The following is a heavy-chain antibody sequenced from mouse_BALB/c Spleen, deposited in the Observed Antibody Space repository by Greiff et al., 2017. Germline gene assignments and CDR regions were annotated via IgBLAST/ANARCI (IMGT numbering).Heavy chain of an antibody. CDR1: GFTFTDYY. J-gene: IGHJ4*01. CDR3: ARDTGGYGAMDY. CDR2: IRNKANGYTT. Sequence: EVKVVESGGGLVQPGGSLRLSCATSGFTFTDYYMSWVRQPPGKALEWLGFIRNKANGYTTEYSASVKGRFTISRDNSQSILYLQMNTLRAEDSATYYCARDTGGYGAMDYWGQGTSVTVSS. D-gene: IGHD2-14*01. V-gene: IGHV7-3*02.